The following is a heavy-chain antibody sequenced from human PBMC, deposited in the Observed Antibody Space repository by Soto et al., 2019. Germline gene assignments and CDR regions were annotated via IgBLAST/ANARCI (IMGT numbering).Heavy chain of an antibody. D-gene: IGHD6-13*01. Sequence: SLRLSFAVSGCTLRSFTINWVLQAPGKGLDWVSTISSNSSYIYYTDSLRGRFTISRDNAKNSLHLQMNSLRAEDTAVYYCTRDASRDSSARGWFDPWGPGTLVTVSS. CDR1: GCTLRSFT. J-gene: IGHJ5*02. CDR2: ISSNSSYI. CDR3: TRDASRDSSARGWFDP. V-gene: IGHV3-21*01.